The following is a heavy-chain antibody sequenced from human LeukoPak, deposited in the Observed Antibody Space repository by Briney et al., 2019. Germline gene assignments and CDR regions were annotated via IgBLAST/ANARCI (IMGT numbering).Heavy chain of an antibody. Sequence: GTSLRLSCAASGFTFTSYGMHWVRQAPGKGLEWVAVIWYDGSKKYYVDPVKGRFTISRDNSKNTLYLQMNSLRAEDTAVYYCARGGSGYDFDFWGQGTLVTVSS. V-gene: IGHV3-33*01. CDR3: ARGGSGYDFDF. CDR2: IWYDGSKK. D-gene: IGHD5-12*01. CDR1: GFTFTSYG. J-gene: IGHJ4*02.